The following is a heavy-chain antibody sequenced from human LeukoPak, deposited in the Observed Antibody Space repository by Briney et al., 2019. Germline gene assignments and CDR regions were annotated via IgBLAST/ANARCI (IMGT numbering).Heavy chain of an antibody. V-gene: IGHV3-64*01. CDR2: IRSDGSST. CDR1: GFSFSAYI. CDR3: TRRYGGHSGWAGYHDS. D-gene: IGHD6-19*01. Sequence: GGSLRLSCVASGFSFSAYIMHWVRQAPGKGLEYVSAIRSDGSSTFYPNSVKGRFTISRDNSKSTLYLQMGTLRAEDTAVYYCTRRYGGHSGWAGYHDSWGQGTLVTVSS. J-gene: IGHJ4*02.